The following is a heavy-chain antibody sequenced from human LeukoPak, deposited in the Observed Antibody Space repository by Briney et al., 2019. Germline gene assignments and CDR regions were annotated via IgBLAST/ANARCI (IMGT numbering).Heavy chain of an antibody. Sequence: SETLSLTCAVYGGSFSGYYWSWIRQPPGKGLEWIGEINHSGSTNYNPSLKSRVTISVDTSKNQFSLKLSSATAADTAVYYCARSGIAAAGIDYWGQGTLVTVSS. D-gene: IGHD6-13*01. CDR2: INHSGST. CDR3: ARSGIAAAGIDY. J-gene: IGHJ4*02. V-gene: IGHV4-34*01. CDR1: GGSFSGYY.